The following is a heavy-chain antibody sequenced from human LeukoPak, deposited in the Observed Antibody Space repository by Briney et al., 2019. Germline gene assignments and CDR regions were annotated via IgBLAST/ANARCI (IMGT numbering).Heavy chain of an antibody. CDR1: GYSFTSYW. D-gene: IGHD6-6*01. CDR2: IYPGDSDT. CDR3: ARHLEYSSSDDYFDY. Sequence: GESLKISCKGSGYSFTSYWISWVRQMPGKGLEWMGIIYPGDSDTRYSPSFQGQVTISADKSISTAYLQWSSLKASDTAMYYCARHLEYSSSDDYFDYWGQGTLVTVSS. V-gene: IGHV5-51*01. J-gene: IGHJ4*02.